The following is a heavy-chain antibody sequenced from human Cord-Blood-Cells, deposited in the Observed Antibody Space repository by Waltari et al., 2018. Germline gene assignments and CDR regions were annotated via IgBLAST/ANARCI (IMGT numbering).Heavy chain of an antibody. CDR3: ARDRGYSYGNDAFDI. D-gene: IGHD5-18*01. J-gene: IGHJ3*02. CDR2: INPNSGGT. Sequence: QVQPVQSGAAVKKPGVAVEASSKASGDPFTGYYMHCEGQATGQGLGWMGWINPNSGGTNYAQNFQGRVTMNRDTSISTAYMELSRLRSDDTAVYYCARDRGYSYGNDAFDIWGQGTMVTVSS. V-gene: IGHV1-2*02. CDR1: GDPFTGYY.